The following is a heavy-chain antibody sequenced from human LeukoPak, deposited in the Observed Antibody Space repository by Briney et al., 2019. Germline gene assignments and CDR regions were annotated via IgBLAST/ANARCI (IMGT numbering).Heavy chain of an antibody. J-gene: IGHJ6*02. V-gene: IGHV4-4*02. Sequence: SGTLSLTCDVSGGSITNANWWPWVRQTTGKGLEWIGEIYPTGDTNYNPSLKSRVTISMDKSKNQYSLRVTSMTAADTGVYYCARDPPRGYGMDVWGPGITVAVS. CDR3: ARDPPRGYGMDV. CDR2: IYPTGDT. CDR1: GGSITNANW.